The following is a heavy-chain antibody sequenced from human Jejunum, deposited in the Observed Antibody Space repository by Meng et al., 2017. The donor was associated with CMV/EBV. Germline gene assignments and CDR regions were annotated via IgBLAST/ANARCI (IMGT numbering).Heavy chain of an antibody. CDR2: SRDKGHSYTT. J-gene: IGHJ5*02. V-gene: IGHV3-72*01. CDR1: AFIVSSYY. D-gene: IGHD1-26*01. Sequence: AFIVSSYYVDWVRQAPGNGLEWVGRSRDKGHSYTTEYAVSMKGRFTISRDDSENSVHLQMNSLKIEDTAVYYCTRGWTSGTENWFDPWGQGTLVTVSS. CDR3: TRGWTSGTENWFDP.